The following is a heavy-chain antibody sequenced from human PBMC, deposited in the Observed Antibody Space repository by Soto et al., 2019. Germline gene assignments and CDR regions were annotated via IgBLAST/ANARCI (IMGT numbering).Heavy chain of an antibody. CDR2: IHYSGIT. V-gene: IGHV4-28*01. CDR1: GYSISSDNW. J-gene: IGHJ4*02. Sequence: SETLSLTCGVSGYSISSDNWWVWIRQPPGKGLEWIGYIHYSGITYSNPSLKSRLTMSVDTSKKQFYLKMSSVTAVDTAVYYCATKDNGKYYFDFGAQGNLVTVS. D-gene: IGHD1-26*01. CDR3: ATKDNGKYYFDF.